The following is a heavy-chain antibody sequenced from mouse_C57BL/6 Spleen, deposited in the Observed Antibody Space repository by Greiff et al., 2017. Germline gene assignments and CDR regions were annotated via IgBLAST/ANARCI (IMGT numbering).Heavy chain of an antibody. CDR1: GFSLTSYG. J-gene: IGHJ3*01. CDR3: ARNGDYGSPFAY. CDR2: IWSGGST. Sequence: VKLQESGPGLVQPSQSLSITCTVSGFSLTSYGVHWVRQSPGKGLEWLGVIWSGGSTDYNAAFISRLSISKDNSKSQVFFKMNSLQADDTAIYYCARNGDYGSPFAYWGQGTLVTVSA. V-gene: IGHV2-2*01. D-gene: IGHD1-1*01.